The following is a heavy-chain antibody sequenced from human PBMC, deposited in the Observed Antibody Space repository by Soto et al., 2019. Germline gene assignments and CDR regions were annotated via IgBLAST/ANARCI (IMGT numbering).Heavy chain of an antibody. Sequence: GASVKVSCKASGGTFSTYAIRWQRQAPGQGLEWMGGIIPIFGTANYAQKFQGRVTITADESTSTAYMELSSLRSEDTAVYYCASSVVTTEKTFYYYYGMDVWGQGTTVTVSS. CDR2: IIPIFGTA. CDR3: ASSVVTTEKTFYYYYGMDV. J-gene: IGHJ6*02. D-gene: IGHD2-21*02. CDR1: GGTFSTYA. V-gene: IGHV1-69*13.